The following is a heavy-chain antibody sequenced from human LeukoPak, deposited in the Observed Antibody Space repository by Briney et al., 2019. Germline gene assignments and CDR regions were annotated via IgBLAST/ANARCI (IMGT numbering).Heavy chain of an antibody. D-gene: IGHD4-17*01. CDR1: GFTFSSYG. V-gene: IGHV3-30*03. CDR3: GRDPNGDYVGAFDM. CDR2: ISYDGSNK. J-gene: IGHJ3*02. Sequence: GGSLRLSCAASGFTFSSYGMHWVRQAPGKGLEWVAVISYDGSNKYYADSVKGRFTISRDNSKNTLYLQMNSLRVEDTAVYYCGRDPNGDYVGAFDMWGQGTVVTVSS.